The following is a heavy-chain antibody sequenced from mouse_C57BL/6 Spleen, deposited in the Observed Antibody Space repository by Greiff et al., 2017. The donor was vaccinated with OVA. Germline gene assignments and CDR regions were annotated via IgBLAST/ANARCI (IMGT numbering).Heavy chain of an antibody. Sequence: VKLVESGPGLVQPSQSLSITCTVSGFSLTSYGVHWVRQSPGKGLEWLGVIWRGGSTDYNAAFMSRLSITKDNSKSQVFFKMNSLQADDTAIYYCAKTDGSSPGFAYWGQGTLVTVSA. D-gene: IGHD1-1*01. CDR1: GFSLTSYG. CDR2: IWRGGST. J-gene: IGHJ3*01. CDR3: AKTDGSSPGFAY. V-gene: IGHV2-5*01.